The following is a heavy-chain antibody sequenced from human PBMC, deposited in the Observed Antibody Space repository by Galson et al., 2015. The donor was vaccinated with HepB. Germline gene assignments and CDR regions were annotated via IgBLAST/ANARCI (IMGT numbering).Heavy chain of an antibody. V-gene: IGHV6-1*01. CDR3: AYGVDV. Sequence: CAISGDSVSSNYAVWNWIRQSPSRGLEWLGRTYYRSKWIYEYAESVKSRITITPDTSKNLVSLQLHSVTPADAAVYYCAYGVDVWGQGTTVTVSS. CDR1: GDSVSSNYAV. J-gene: IGHJ6*02. CDR2: TYYRSKWIY.